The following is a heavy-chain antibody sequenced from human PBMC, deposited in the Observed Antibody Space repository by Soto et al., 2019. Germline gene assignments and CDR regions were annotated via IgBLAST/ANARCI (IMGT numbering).Heavy chain of an antibody. D-gene: IGHD2-2*01. J-gene: IGHJ6*02. Sequence: QPGGSLRLSCAASGLTFSSYGMHWVRQAPGKGLEWVAVISYDGSNKYYADSVKGRFTISRDNSKNTLYLQMNSLRAEDTAVYYCAKDSLNYPRYCSSTSCYRIVYYYYGMDVWGQGTTVTVSS. V-gene: IGHV3-30*18. CDR3: AKDSLNYPRYCSSTSCYRIVYYYYGMDV. CDR1: GLTFSSYG. CDR2: ISYDGSNK.